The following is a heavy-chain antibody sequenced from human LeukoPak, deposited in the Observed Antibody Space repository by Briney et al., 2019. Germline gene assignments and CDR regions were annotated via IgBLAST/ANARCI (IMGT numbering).Heavy chain of an antibody. CDR2: INSDGGST. CDR3: AKVRISSGWYYFDY. V-gene: IGHV3-74*01. D-gene: IGHD6-19*01. J-gene: IGHJ4*02. CDR1: GFTFSSYW. Sequence: PGGSLRLSCTASGFTFSSYWMHWVRQAPGKGLVWVSRINSDGGSTSYADSVKGRFTISRDNAKNTLYLQMNSLRAEDTAVYYCAKVRISSGWYYFDYWGQGTLVTVSS.